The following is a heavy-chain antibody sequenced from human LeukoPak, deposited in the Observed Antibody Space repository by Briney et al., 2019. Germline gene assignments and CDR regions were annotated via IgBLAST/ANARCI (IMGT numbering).Heavy chain of an antibody. D-gene: IGHD6-13*01. Sequence: ASVTVSCKASGYTFTSYYIHWVRQAPGQGLEWMGIINPSGGSTSYAQKFQGRVTMTRDMSTSTVYMELSSLRSEDTAVYYCARDSSSWGPLRYWGQGTLVTVSS. J-gene: IGHJ4*02. V-gene: IGHV1-46*01. CDR1: GYTFTSYY. CDR3: ARDSSSWGPLRY. CDR2: INPSGGST.